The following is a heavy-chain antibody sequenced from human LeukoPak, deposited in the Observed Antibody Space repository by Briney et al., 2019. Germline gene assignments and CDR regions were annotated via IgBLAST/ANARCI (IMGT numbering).Heavy chain of an antibody. Sequence: SVNVSCKPSRGTFSSYAISWVRQAPRHGLERMGRIIPILGIANYAQKFQGRGTITADKSTSTAYMKLSSLRSEDTAVYDCAGDFDGDRAFEGWGQGTLVTVSS. V-gene: IGHV1-69*04. D-gene: IGHD4-17*01. CDR2: IIPILGIA. CDR1: RGTFSSYA. CDR3: AGDFDGDRAFEG. J-gene: IGHJ4*02.